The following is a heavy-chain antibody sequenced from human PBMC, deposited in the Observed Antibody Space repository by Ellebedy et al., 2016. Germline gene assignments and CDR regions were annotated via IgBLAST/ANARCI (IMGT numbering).Heavy chain of an antibody. CDR3: AKDGGLGRYCVSASCYTNAFDI. Sequence: GGSLRLSCAASGFTVSSNYMSWVRQAPGKGLEWVSTISTRGDNTYYADSVKGRFTISRDNSRNTLSLQMNSLRAEDTAMYYCAKDGGLGRYCVSASCYTNAFDIWGQGTMVTVSS. CDR1: GFTVSSNY. CDR2: ISTRGDNT. J-gene: IGHJ3*02. D-gene: IGHD2-2*01. V-gene: IGHV3-23*01.